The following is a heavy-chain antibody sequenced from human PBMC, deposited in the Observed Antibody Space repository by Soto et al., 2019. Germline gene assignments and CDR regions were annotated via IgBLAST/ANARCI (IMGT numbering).Heavy chain of an antibody. Sequence: QVQLLESGPGLVKTSQTRSLTCTVSGGSISSGGYYWSWIRQHPGKGLEWIGYIYYSGSTYYNPSLKSRVTISVDTSKNQFSLKLSSVTAADTAVYYCARDLRYGDFESYGMDVWGQGTTVTVSS. CDR1: GGSISSGGYY. D-gene: IGHD4-17*01. CDR2: IYYSGST. CDR3: ARDLRYGDFESYGMDV. V-gene: IGHV4-31*03. J-gene: IGHJ6*02.